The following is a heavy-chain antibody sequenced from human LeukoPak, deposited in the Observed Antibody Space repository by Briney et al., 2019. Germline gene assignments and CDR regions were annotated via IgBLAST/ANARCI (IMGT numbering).Heavy chain of an antibody. D-gene: IGHD6-13*01. Sequence: GASVKVSCKASGYASKFTGYYLHWVRQAPGQGLEWMGWINPSSGGTNYAQKFQGRVTMTRDTSIRTVYMEVNGLRSDDTAVYYCARPRTQQLSSLSYWGQGTLVTVSS. V-gene: IGHV1-2*02. CDR1: GYASKFTGYY. CDR2: INPSSGGT. J-gene: IGHJ4*02. CDR3: ARPRTQQLSSLSY.